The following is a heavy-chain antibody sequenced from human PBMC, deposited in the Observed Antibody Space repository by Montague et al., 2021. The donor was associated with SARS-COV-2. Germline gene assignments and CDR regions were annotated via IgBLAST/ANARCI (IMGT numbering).Heavy chain of an antibody. CDR2: IYYSGST. D-gene: IGHD3-3*01. J-gene: IGHJ3*02. CDR3: ARQRRYQLPITIFGVVMADALDI. Sequence: SETLSLTCTVSGASIISSGYYWSWIRQPPGKGLEWIGYIYYSGSTYYNPSLKSRVTISVDTSKNQFSLKLSSVTAADTAVYYCARQRRYQLPITIFGVVMADALDIWGQGTMVAVSS. V-gene: IGHV4-61*05. CDR1: GASIISSGYY.